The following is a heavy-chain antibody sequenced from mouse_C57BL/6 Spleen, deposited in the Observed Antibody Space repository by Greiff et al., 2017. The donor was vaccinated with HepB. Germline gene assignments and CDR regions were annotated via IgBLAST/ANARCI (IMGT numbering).Heavy chain of an antibody. D-gene: IGHD2-3*01. J-gene: IGHJ1*03. CDR1: GYTFTEYT. CDR2: FYPGSGSI. CDR3: ARHEGYDGYYEWYFDV. Sequence: VKLQESGAELVKPGASVKLSCKASGYTFTEYTIHWVKQRSGQGLEWIGWFYPGSGSIKYNEKFKDKATLTADKSSSTVYMELSRLTSEDSAVYFCARHEGYDGYYEWYFDVWGTGTTVTVSS. V-gene: IGHV1-62-2*01.